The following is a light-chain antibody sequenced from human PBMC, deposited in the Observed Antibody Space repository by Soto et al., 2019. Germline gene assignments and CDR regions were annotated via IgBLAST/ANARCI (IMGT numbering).Light chain of an antibody. CDR1: QSLSTSY. Sequence: DIVLTQSPGTLSLSPGERATLSCRASQSLSTSYLAWYQQKPGQAPRLLTYGTFSRASGIPDRFSGSGSGTDFTLTISRLEPEDFAVYYCQNYGSSSLTFGGGTKVEIK. CDR2: GTF. V-gene: IGKV3-20*01. J-gene: IGKJ4*01. CDR3: QNYGSSSLT.